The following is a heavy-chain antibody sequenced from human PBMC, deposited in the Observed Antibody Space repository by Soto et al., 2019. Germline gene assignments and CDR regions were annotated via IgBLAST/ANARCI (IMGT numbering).Heavy chain of an antibody. CDR1: GFTSSAYW. J-gene: IGHJ4*02. V-gene: IGHV3-74*01. CDR2: ISDDGSTA. Sequence: GESLKISCAVSGFTSSAYWMHWARQVPGKGLTWVSRISDDGSTATYADSVKGRFVISRDNAKNSLYLEMNTLRVDDSGLYYCARGPRVSSTGTGAHWGRGTLVTVSS. CDR3: ARGPRVSSTGTGAH. D-gene: IGHD1-1*01.